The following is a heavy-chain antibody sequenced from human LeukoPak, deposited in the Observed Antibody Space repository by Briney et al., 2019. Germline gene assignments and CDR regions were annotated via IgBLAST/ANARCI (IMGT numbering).Heavy chain of an antibody. D-gene: IGHD6-6*01. CDR2: ISSGNTYI. J-gene: IGHJ5*02. CDR1: GFIFSSYG. V-gene: IGHV3-21*01. Sequence: GGSLRLSCVGSGFIFSSYGMNLVRQAPGKGLEWVSSISSGNTYINYADSVKGRFTISRDNSKKSVYLQMNSLRAEDTAVYFCARDDRAARLDSWGQGTPVTVSS. CDR3: ARDDRAARLDS.